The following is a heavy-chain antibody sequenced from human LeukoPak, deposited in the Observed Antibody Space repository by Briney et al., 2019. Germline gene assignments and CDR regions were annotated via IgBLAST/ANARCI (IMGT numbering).Heavy chain of an antibody. J-gene: IGHJ3*02. Sequence: PSETLSLTCTVSGGSISSYYWSWIRQPPGKGLEWIGYIYYSGSTNYNPSLKSRVTISVDTSKNQFSLKLSSVTAADTAVYYCAKGRLYYYDSSGYPDAFDIWGQGTMVTASS. V-gene: IGHV4-59*01. CDR3: AKGRLYYYDSSGYPDAFDI. CDR1: GGSISSYY. D-gene: IGHD3-22*01. CDR2: IYYSGST.